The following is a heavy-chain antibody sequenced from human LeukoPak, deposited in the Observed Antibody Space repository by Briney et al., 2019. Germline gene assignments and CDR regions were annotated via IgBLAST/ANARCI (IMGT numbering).Heavy chain of an antibody. D-gene: IGHD3-16*01. CDR2: IWYDGSNK. CDR3: ARDQIGYYMGV. J-gene: IGHJ6*03. Sequence: GGSLRLSCAASGFTFSSYGMHWVRQAPGKGLEWVAVIWYDGSNKYYADSVKGRFTISRDNSKNTLYLQMNSLRAEDTAVYYCARDQIGYYMGVWGKGTTVTVSS. CDR1: GFTFSSYG. V-gene: IGHV3-33*01.